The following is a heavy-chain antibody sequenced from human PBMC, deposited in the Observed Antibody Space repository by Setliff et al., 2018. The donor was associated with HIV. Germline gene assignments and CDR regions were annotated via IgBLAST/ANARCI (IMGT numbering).Heavy chain of an antibody. D-gene: IGHD2-15*01. V-gene: IGHV3-48*01. CDR2: ISSKRTPI. J-gene: IGHJ2*01. CDR3: ASNFRSGYWYFDL. Sequence: PGGSLRLSCEASGFSFDDYCMNWVRQAPGKGLEWVSYISSKRTPIYYADSVKGRFTISRDNSKNRLDLQMGSLRAEDMAVYYCASNFRSGYWYFDLWGRGTLVTVSS. CDR1: GFSFDDYC.